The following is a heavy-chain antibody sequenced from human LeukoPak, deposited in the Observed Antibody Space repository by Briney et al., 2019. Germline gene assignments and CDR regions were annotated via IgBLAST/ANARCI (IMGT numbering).Heavy chain of an antibody. CDR3: AKGARSAYYRYYYYYMDV. CDR1: GFTFDDYA. J-gene: IGHJ6*03. D-gene: IGHD3-3*01. Sequence: PGGSLRLSCAASGFTFDDYAMHCVRQAPGKGLEWVSLITGDGGSTYYADFVKGRFTISRDNSKNSLYLQMNSLRTDDTALYYCAKGARSAYYRYYYYYMDVWGNGTTVTVSS. CDR2: ITGDGGST. V-gene: IGHV3-43*02.